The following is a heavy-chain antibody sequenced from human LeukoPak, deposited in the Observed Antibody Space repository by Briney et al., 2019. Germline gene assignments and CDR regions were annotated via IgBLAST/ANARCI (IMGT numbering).Heavy chain of an antibody. J-gene: IGHJ5*02. CDR3: ARDNPLYSSGWYYFWFDP. CDR2: IYYSGSN. Sequence: SETLSLTCTVSGGSISSYYWSWIRQPPGKGLEWIGNIYYSGSNNYNPSLKSRVTISVDTSKNQFSLKLSSVTAADTAVYYCARDNPLYSSGWYYFWFDPWGQGTLVTVSS. V-gene: IGHV4-59*01. D-gene: IGHD6-19*01. CDR1: GGSISSYY.